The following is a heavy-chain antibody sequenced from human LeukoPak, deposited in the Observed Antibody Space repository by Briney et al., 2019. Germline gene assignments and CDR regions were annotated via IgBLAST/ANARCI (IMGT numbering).Heavy chain of an antibody. CDR1: GYTFTSYG. CDR3: ARDRGLFTIVAIPDY. Sequence: ASVKVSCKASGYTFTSYGISWVRQAPGQGLEWMGWISAYNGNTNYAQKLQGRVTMTTDTSTSTAYMELRSLRSDDTAVYYCARDRGLFTIVAIPDYWGQGTPVTVPS. CDR2: ISAYNGNT. V-gene: IGHV1-18*01. D-gene: IGHD5-12*01. J-gene: IGHJ4*02.